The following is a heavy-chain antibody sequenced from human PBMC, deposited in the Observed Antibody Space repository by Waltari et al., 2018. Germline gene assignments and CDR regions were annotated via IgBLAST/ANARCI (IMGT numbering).Heavy chain of an antibody. V-gene: IGHV4-38-2*01. CDR3: ARLGDVVGFDP. CDR1: GYSISSGYY. J-gene: IGHJ5*02. Sequence: SLTCAVSGYSISSGYYWGWIRQPPGKGLEWIGSIYHSGSTYYNPSLKSRVTISVDTSKNQFSLKLSSVTAADTAVYYCARLGDVVGFDPWGQGTLVTVSP. D-gene: IGHD3-3*01. CDR2: IYHSGST.